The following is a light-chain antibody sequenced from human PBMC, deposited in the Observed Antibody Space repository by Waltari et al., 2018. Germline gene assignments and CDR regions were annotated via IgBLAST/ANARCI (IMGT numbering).Light chain of an antibody. J-gene: IGKJ4*01. CDR3: QQLISYPLT. CDR1: QGIGSY. CDR2: VAS. V-gene: IGKV1-9*01. Sequence: DIQLTQSPSFLSVSVGDRVTITCRASQGIGSYLAWYQQKPGKAPEVLIYVASTLQSGVPSRFSGSGSGTEFTLTISSLQPEDFATYYCQQLISYPLTFGGGTKVEIK.